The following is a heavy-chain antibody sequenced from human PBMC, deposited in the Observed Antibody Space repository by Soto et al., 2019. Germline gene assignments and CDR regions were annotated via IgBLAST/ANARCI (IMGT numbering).Heavy chain of an antibody. J-gene: IGHJ5*02. Sequence: QITLKESGPTLVKPTQTLTLTCTFSGFSLSTSGVGVGWIRQPPGKALEWLALIYWDDDKRYSPSLKSRLTIPTDTSKNPVVLRMTNTAPVDTATYYCALPYSSSRRGVWFDPWGQGTLVTVSS. CDR2: IYWDDDK. CDR1: GFSLSTSGVG. V-gene: IGHV2-5*02. CDR3: ALPYSSSRRGVWFDP. D-gene: IGHD6-13*01.